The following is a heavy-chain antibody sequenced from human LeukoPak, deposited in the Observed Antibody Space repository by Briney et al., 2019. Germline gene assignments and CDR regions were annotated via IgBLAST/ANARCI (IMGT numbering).Heavy chain of an antibody. CDR3: AKDHYRSTYFDY. D-gene: IGHD3-10*01. CDR1: GFTFSSYG. Sequence: GGSLRLSCAASGFTFSSYGMHWVRQAPGKGLEWVAFIRHDGSNKYYADSVKGRFTISRDNSKNTLYLQMNSLRAEDTAVYYCAKDHYRSTYFDYWGQGTLVTVSS. V-gene: IGHV3-30*02. J-gene: IGHJ4*02. CDR2: IRHDGSNK.